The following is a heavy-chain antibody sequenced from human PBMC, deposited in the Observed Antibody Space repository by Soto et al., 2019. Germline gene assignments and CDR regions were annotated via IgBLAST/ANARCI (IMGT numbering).Heavy chain of an antibody. CDR3: ARVGCTSCFQYYYYYYGMDV. J-gene: IGHJ6*02. D-gene: IGHD2-2*01. Sequence: GASVKVSCKASGYTFTSYDITWVRQATGQGLEWMGWMNPNSGNTGYAQKFQGGVTMTRNTSISTAYMELSSLRSEDTAVYYCARVGCTSCFQYYYYYYGMDVWGQGTTVTVSS. V-gene: IGHV1-8*01. CDR1: GYTFTSYD. CDR2: MNPNSGNT.